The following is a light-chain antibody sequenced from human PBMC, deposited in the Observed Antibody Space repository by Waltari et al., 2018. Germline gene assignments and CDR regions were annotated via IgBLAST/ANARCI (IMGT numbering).Light chain of an antibody. J-gene: IGLJ3*02. CDR2: VNSDGSH. V-gene: IGLV4-69*01. CDR3: QTGGHGTWV. CDR1: SWHSTNV. Sequence: QLVLTQSPSASASLGASVKLTCTLSSWHSTNVIAWLQKRPERGPRDLMKVNSDGSHNKGDEIHARFSGSSSGAEHYLTISSLQSEDEADYYCQTGGHGTWVFGGGTKLTVL.